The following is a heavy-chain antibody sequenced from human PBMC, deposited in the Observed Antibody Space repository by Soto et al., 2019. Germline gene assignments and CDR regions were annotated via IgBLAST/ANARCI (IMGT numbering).Heavy chain of an antibody. CDR1: GFTFNNYA. Sequence: GGSLRLSCAASGFTFNNYAMSWVRQAPGKGLEWVSAISGSGDTTYYADSVKGRFTIFRDNFKGTLYLQMNSLRAEDTAVYYCAKDPESGYFDYWGQGTLVTVSS. V-gene: IGHV3-23*01. J-gene: IGHJ4*02. CDR3: AKDPESGYFDY. CDR2: ISGSGDTT. D-gene: IGHD3-3*01.